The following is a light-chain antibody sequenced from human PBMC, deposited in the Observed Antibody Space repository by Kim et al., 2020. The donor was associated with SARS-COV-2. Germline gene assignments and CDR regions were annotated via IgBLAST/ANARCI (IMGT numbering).Light chain of an antibody. V-gene: IGKV3-11*01. J-gene: IGKJ4*02. CDR2: DAS. CDR3: QQRSNWALT. CDR1: QSVSSY. Sequence: EIVLTQSPATLSLSPGERATLSCRASQSVSSYLAWYQQKCGQAPRLLIYDASNRATGIPARFSGSGSGTDFTLTISSLEAEDFAVYYCQQRSNWALTFGGGTKVDIK.